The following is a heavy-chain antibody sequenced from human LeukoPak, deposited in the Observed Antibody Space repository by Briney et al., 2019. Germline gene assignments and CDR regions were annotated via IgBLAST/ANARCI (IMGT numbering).Heavy chain of an antibody. V-gene: IGHV3-23*01. Sequence: GGSLRLPCAASGFTFSSYAMSWVRQAPGKGLEWVSAISGSGGSTYYADSVKGRFTISRDNSKNTLYLQMNSLRAEDTAVYYCAKHTKYRLLSPPYFDYWGQGTLVTVSS. J-gene: IGHJ4*02. CDR1: GFTFSSYA. CDR3: AKHTKYRLLSPPYFDY. D-gene: IGHD2-2*01. CDR2: ISGSGGST.